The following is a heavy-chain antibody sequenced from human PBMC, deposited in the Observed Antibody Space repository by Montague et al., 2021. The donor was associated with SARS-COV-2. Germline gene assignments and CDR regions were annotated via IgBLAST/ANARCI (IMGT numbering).Heavy chain of an antibody. CDR1: GFTFSSNW. V-gene: IGHV3-7*01. Sequence: PLRLSCAASGFTFSSNWMSWVRQAPGKGLEWVANIKPDGSAGYYVDSVKGRLTISRDNAKNSLYLQMNSLRAEDTAVYYCAKGSVWGQGTTVTVSS. CDR3: AKGSV. CDR2: IKPDGSAG. J-gene: IGHJ6*02.